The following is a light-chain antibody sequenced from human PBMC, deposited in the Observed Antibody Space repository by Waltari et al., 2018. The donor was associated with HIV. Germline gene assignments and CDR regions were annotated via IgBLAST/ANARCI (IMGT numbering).Light chain of an antibody. CDR2: QDS. J-gene: IGLJ3*02. CDR1: KLGANY. CDR3: QAWDSNTGV. V-gene: IGLV3-1*01. Sequence: SYALTQPPSVSVSPGQTASIPCSGAKLGANYACWYQQRPGQSPVLVIYQDSKRPSGISERFSGSNSGNTATLTISGTQAMDEADYYCQAWDSNTGVFGGGTKLTVL.